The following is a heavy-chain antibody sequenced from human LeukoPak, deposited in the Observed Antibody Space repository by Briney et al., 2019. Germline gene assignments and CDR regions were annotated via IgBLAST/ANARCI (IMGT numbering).Heavy chain of an antibody. CDR1: GGSMSSYY. CDR2: IYYSGST. V-gene: IGHV4-59*01. D-gene: IGHD3-10*01. CDR3: ARGGGGSGSYSA. J-gene: IGHJ5*02. Sequence: PSETLSLTCTVSGGSMSSYYWSWIRQPPGKGLKWIGYIYYSGSTNYNPSLKSRVTISVDTSKNQFSLKLSSVTAADTAVYYCARGGGGSGSYSAWGQGTLVTVSS.